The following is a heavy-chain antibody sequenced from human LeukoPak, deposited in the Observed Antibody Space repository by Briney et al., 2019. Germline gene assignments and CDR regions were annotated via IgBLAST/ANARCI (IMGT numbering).Heavy chain of an antibody. J-gene: IGHJ5*02. Sequence: GGSLRLSCVASGFTVSTNYMSWVRQPPGKGLEWVSVIHTGGSIFHADSVKGRFTISRDNSKNTVYLQMNSLRAEDTAVYYCARVDGYYGSGSWFDPWGQGTLVTVSS. CDR1: GFTVSTNY. CDR3: ARVDGYYGSGSWFDP. D-gene: IGHD3-10*01. V-gene: IGHV3-66*01. CDR2: IHTGGSI.